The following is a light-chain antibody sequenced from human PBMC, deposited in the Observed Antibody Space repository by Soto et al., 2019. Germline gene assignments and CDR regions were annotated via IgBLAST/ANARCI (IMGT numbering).Light chain of an antibody. J-gene: IGKJ1*01. CDR1: HNLLHSDGYNY. Sequence: DIVMTQSPLSLPVTPGEPASISCISIHNLLHSDGYNYLDWYLQKPGQSPHLLIYLGSNRASGVPDRFSGSGSGTDFTLKISRVEAEDVGVYYCMQALQTRTFGQGTKVDIK. V-gene: IGKV2-28*01. CDR2: LGS. CDR3: MQALQTRT.